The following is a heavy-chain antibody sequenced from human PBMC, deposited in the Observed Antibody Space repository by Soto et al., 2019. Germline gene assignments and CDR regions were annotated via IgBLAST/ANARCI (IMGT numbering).Heavy chain of an antibody. CDR3: ARVIGSGDLGWFDP. CDR2: IYHSGST. Sequence: SETLSLTCAVSSGSISSSNWWSWVRQPPGKGLEWIGEIYHSGSTNYNPSLKSRVTISVDKSKNQFSLKLSSVTAADTAVYYCARVIGSGDLGWFDPWGQGTLVTVSS. CDR1: SGSISSSNW. V-gene: IGHV4-4*02. J-gene: IGHJ5*02. D-gene: IGHD3-10*01.